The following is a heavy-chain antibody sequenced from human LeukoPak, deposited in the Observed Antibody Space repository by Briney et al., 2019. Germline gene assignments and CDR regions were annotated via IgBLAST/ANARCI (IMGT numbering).Heavy chain of an antibody. Sequence: PGGSLRLSCAASGLMTWVRQAPGKGLEWVANINQGGSEKYYVDSVKGRFTISRDNAKNSLYLQMNSLRAEDTAVYYCAKDMGAVRGYFDYWGQGTLVTVSS. J-gene: IGHJ4*02. CDR2: INQGGSEK. CDR1: GL. V-gene: IGHV3-7*03. D-gene: IGHD3-16*01. CDR3: AKDMGAVRGYFDY.